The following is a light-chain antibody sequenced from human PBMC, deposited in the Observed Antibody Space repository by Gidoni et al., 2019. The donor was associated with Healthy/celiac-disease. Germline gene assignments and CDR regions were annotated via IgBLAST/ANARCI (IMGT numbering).Light chain of an antibody. J-gene: IGKJ3*01. CDR3: QQSYSTIT. Sequence: DIQLTQSASSRSASVGDRVTITCRASQSISSYLNWYQQKPGQAPKLLIDAASSLQSGVPSRFSGSGSGTDFTITISSLQPEDFATYCGQQSYSTITFGPGTKVDIK. V-gene: IGKV1-39*01. CDR2: AAS. CDR1: QSISSY.